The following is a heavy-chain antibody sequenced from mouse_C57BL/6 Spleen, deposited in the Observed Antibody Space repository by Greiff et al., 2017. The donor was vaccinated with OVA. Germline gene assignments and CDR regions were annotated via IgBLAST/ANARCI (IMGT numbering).Heavy chain of an antibody. D-gene: IGHD1-1*01. CDR1: GYTFTSYW. Sequence: QVQLKQPGAELVMPGASVKLSCKASGYTFTSYWMHWVKQRPGQGLEWIGEIDPSDSYTNYNQKFKGKSTLTVDKSSSTAYMQLSSLTSEDSAVYYCERWGTTVVTDYYAMDYWGQGTSVTVSS. J-gene: IGHJ4*01. CDR2: IDPSDSYT. V-gene: IGHV1-69*01. CDR3: ERWGTTVVTDYYAMDY.